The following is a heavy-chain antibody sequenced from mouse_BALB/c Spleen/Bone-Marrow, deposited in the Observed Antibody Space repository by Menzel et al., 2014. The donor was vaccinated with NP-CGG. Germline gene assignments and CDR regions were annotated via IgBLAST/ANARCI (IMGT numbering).Heavy chain of an antibody. CDR1: GYTFTNYW. Sequence: VQLQQSGAELVRPGTSVKISCKASGYTFTNYWLGWVKQRPGHGLEWIGDIYPGGGYTDYNGKFKGKATLTADTSSSTAYMQLSSLTSEDSAVYFRARDMITTRAMDYWGQGTSVTVSS. J-gene: IGHJ4*01. CDR3: ARDMITTRAMDY. V-gene: IGHV1-63*02. CDR2: IYPGGGYT. D-gene: IGHD2-4*01.